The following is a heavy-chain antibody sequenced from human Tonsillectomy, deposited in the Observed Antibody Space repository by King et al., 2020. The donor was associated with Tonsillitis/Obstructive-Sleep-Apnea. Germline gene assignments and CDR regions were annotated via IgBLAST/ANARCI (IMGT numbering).Heavy chain of an antibody. Sequence: VQLVESGGGLVQPGGSLRLSCAASGFTFSSHIMNWVRQAPGKGPGLVSYSSYSSSIHDADSVKGRFTISRDNAKNSLYLQMNSLRDEDTAVYYCARGGTVTGTGDWFDPWGQGTLVTVSS. CDR1: GFTFSSHI. J-gene: IGHJ5*02. D-gene: IGHD6-19*01. CDR2: SSYSSSI. CDR3: ARGGTVTGTGDWFDP. V-gene: IGHV3-48*02.